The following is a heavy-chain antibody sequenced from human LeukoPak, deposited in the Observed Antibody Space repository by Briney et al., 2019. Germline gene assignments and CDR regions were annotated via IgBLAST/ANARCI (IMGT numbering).Heavy chain of an antibody. CDR2: IIPIFGTA. J-gene: IGHJ4*02. V-gene: IGHV1-69*05. Sequence: GASVKVSCKASGGTFSSYAICWVRQAPGQGLEWMGGIIPIFGTANYAQKFQGRVTITTDESTSTAYMELSSLRSEDTAVYYCARGGGYCSSTSCFFDYWGQGTLVTVSS. D-gene: IGHD2-2*01. CDR3: ARGGGYCSSTSCFFDY. CDR1: GGTFSSYA.